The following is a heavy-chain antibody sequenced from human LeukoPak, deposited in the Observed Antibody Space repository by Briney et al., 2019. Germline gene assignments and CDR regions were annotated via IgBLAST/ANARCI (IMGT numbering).Heavy chain of an antibody. D-gene: IGHD3-10*01. Sequence: PGASLRLSCGVSGFSLSSYSMSWVRQAPGKGLEWVSSISSSDSYMYYADSVRGRFTISRDNAKNSLYLQMNSLRPEDTALYYCDYNSGSYRDPAFDIWGQGTMVTVSS. J-gene: IGHJ3*02. CDR2: ISSSDSYM. CDR1: GFSLSSYS. CDR3: DYNSGSYRDPAFDI. V-gene: IGHV3-21*04.